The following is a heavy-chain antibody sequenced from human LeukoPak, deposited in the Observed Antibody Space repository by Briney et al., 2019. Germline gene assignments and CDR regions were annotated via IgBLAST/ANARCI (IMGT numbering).Heavy chain of an antibody. CDR3: ARTGTGARFDY. Sequence: SETLSLTCTVSGGSISSGGYYWSWIRQHPGKGLEWIGYIYYSGSTYYNPSLKSRVTILVDTSKNQFFLKLSSVTAADTAVYYCARTGTGARFDYWGQGTLVTVSS. V-gene: IGHV4-31*03. J-gene: IGHJ4*02. D-gene: IGHD1-1*01. CDR1: GGSISSGGYY. CDR2: IYYSGST.